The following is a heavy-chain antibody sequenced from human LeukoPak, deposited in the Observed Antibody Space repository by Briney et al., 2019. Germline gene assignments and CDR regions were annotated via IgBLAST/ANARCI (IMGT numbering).Heavy chain of an antibody. V-gene: IGHV3-30-3*01. D-gene: IGHD6-13*01. CDR3: ASGIAAADAFDI. J-gene: IGHJ3*02. Sequence: GRSLRLSCAASGFTFSSYAMHWVRQAPGKGLEWVAVISYDGSSKYYADSVKGRFTISRDNSKNTLYLQMNSLRAEDTAVYYCASGIAAADAFDIWGQGTMVTVSS. CDR1: GFTFSSYA. CDR2: ISYDGSSK.